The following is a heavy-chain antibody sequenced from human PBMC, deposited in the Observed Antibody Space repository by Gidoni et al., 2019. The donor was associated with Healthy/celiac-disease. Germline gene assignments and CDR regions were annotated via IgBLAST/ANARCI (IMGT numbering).Heavy chain of an antibody. CDR2: INHSGST. J-gene: IGHJ4*02. D-gene: IGHD5-18*01. Sequence: QVQLQQWGAGLLKPSETLSLTCAVDGGSFSGYYWRWIRQPPGKGLEWIGEINHSGSTNYNPSLKSRVTISVDTSKNQFSRKLSSVTAADTAVYYCARNRGYSYGAGFDYWGQGTLVTVSS. CDR3: ARNRGYSYGAGFDY. CDR1: GGSFSGYY. V-gene: IGHV4-34*01.